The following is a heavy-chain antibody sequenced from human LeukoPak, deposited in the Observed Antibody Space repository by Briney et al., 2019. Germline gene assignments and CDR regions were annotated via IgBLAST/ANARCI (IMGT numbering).Heavy chain of an antibody. Sequence: GGSLRLSCAASGFTFSSYAMHWVRQAPGKGLEWVAVISYDGSNKYYADSVKGRFTISRDNSKNTLYLQMNSLRAEDTAVYYCARDTLIAVAGTAYYYYYMDVWGKGTTVTVSS. J-gene: IGHJ6*03. V-gene: IGHV3-30*04. CDR1: GFTFSSYA. D-gene: IGHD6-19*01. CDR3: ARDTLIAVAGTAYYYYYMDV. CDR2: ISYDGSNK.